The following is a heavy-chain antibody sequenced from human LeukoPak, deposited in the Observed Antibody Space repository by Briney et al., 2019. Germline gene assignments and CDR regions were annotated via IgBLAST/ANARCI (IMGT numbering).Heavy chain of an antibody. CDR1: GFTFSSYA. CDR3: AKGVWSGYGTHYYYYGMDV. Sequence: PGGSLRLSCAASGFTFSSYAMSWVRQAPGKGLEWVSAISGSGGSTYYADSVKGRFTISRDNSKNTLYLQMNSLRAEDTAVYYCAKGVWSGYGTHYYYYGMDVWGQGTTVTVSS. V-gene: IGHV3-23*01. J-gene: IGHJ6*02. D-gene: IGHD3-3*01. CDR2: ISGSGGST.